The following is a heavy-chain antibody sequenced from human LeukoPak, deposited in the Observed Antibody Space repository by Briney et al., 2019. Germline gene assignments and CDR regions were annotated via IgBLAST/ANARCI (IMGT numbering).Heavy chain of an antibody. CDR1: GYTFTSYA. CDR2: INADNGNT. Sequence: ASVKVSCKASGYTFTSYAIHWVRQAPGQRLEWMAWINADNGNTRYSQKFQDRVTITRDTSATTAYMELSSLRSEDTAVYYCARGQSSSGYYYAFQHWGQGTLVTVSS. V-gene: IGHV1-3*01. D-gene: IGHD3-22*01. CDR3: ARGQSSSGYYYAFQH. J-gene: IGHJ1*01.